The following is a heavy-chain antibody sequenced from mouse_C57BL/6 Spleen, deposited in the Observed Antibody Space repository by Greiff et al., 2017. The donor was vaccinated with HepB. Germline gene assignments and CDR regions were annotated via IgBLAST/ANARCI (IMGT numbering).Heavy chain of an antibody. CDR2: IDPEDGDT. V-gene: IGHV14-1*01. Sequence: EVQLQQSGAELVRPGASVKLSCTASGFNIKDYYMHWVKQRPEQGLEWIGRIDPEDGDTEYAPKFQGKATMTADTSSNTAYLQLSSLTSEDTAVYYGTTGDYGSRPYAMDYWGQGTSVTVSS. CDR1: GFNIKDYY. J-gene: IGHJ4*01. CDR3: TTGDYGSRPYAMDY. D-gene: IGHD1-1*01.